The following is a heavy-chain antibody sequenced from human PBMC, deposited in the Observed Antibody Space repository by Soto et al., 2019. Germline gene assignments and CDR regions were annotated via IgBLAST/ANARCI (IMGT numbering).Heavy chain of an antibody. CDR2: INPNSGGT. CDR3: ARGNIVVVPAIDYGMDV. CDR1: GSTFTGYY. D-gene: IGHD2-2*01. J-gene: IGHJ6*02. V-gene: IGHV1-2*04. Sequence: GASVKVSCKASGSTFTGYYMHWVRQAPGQGLEWMGWINPNSGGTNYAQKFQGWVTMTRDTSISTAYMELSRLRSDDTAVYYCARGNIVVVPAIDYGMDVWGQGTTVTVSS.